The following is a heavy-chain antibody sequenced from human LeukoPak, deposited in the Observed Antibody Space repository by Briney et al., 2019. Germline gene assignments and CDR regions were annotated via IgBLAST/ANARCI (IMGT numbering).Heavy chain of an antibody. CDR2: IYTSGST. D-gene: IGHD5-12*01. J-gene: IGHJ6*03. Sequence: PSETLSLTCTVSGGSISSYYWSWIRQPAGKGPEWIGRIYTSGSTNYNPSLKSRVTMSVDTSKNQFSLKLSSVTAADTAVYYCARDTKFDSGYDLNWGYYYYMDVWGKGTTVTVSS. CDR3: ARDTKFDSGYDLNWGYYYYMDV. V-gene: IGHV4-4*07. CDR1: GGSISSYY.